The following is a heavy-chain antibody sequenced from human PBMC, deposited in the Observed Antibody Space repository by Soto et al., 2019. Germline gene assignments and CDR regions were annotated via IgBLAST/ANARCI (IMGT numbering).Heavy chain of an antibody. D-gene: IGHD1-20*01. Sequence: ASVKVSCKASGYTFTSYAMHWVRQAPGQRLEWMGWINAGNGNTKYSQKFQGRVTITRDTSASTAYMELSSLRSEDTAVYYCARDLGDNWNDYNWFDPWGQGTLVTVSS. CDR1: GYTFTSYA. V-gene: IGHV1-3*01. CDR2: INAGNGNT. CDR3: ARDLGDNWNDYNWFDP. J-gene: IGHJ5*02.